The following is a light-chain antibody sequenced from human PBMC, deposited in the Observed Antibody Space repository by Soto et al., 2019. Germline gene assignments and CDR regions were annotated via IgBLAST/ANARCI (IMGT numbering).Light chain of an antibody. V-gene: IGKV1-5*03. CDR1: QTISSW. Sequence: DIQMTQSPSTLSGYVGDRVTITCRASQTISSWLAWYQQKPGKAPKLLIYKASSLKSGVPSRFSGSGSGTEFTLTISSLQPDDFATYYCQQYSNYRTFCQGGKVDI. CDR3: QQYSNYRT. J-gene: IGKJ1*01. CDR2: KAS.